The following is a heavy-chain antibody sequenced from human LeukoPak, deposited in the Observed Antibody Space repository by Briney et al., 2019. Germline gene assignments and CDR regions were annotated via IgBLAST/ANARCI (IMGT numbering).Heavy chain of an antibody. J-gene: IGHJ4*02. CDR3: ARDRGHPIYYFDY. D-gene: IGHD3-10*01. CDR2: IYYSGST. V-gene: IGHV4-39*07. CDR1: GGSISSSSYY. Sequence: SETLSLTCTVSGGSISSSSYYWGWIRQPPGKGLEWIGSIYYSGSTYYNPSLKSRVTISVDTSKNQFSLKLSSVTAADTAVYYCARDRGHPIYYFDYWGQGTLVTVSS.